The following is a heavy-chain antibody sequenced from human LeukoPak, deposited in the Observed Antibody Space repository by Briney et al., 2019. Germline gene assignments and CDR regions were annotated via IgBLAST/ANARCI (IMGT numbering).Heavy chain of an antibody. D-gene: IGHD5-12*01. CDR1: GFTFSSYS. V-gene: IGHV3-48*01. CDR3: ARPRYGGYDRNWFDP. J-gene: IGHJ5*02. Sequence: GGSLRLSCAASGFTFSSYSMNWVRQAPGKGLEWVSYISSSSTSIYYADSVKGRFTISRDNAKNSLFLQMNSLRAEDTAVYYCARPRYGGYDRNWFDPWGQGTLVTASS. CDR2: ISSSSTSI.